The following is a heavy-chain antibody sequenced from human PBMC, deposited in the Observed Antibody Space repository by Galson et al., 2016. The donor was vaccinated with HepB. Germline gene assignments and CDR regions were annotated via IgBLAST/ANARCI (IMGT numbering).Heavy chain of an antibody. J-gene: IGHJ3*02. D-gene: IGHD1-1*01. CDR2: IDPSDPYT. CDR3: ARLGRNVAFDI. V-gene: IGHV5-10-1*01. Sequence: QSGAEVKKPGESLRISCQSSGYRFTTYWITWVRQMPGKGLEWIGRIDPSDPYTNYGPSFQGHVTISADKSISTAYLQWSSLKASDTAIYYCARLGRNVAFDIWGQGTLVTVS. CDR1: GYRFTTYW.